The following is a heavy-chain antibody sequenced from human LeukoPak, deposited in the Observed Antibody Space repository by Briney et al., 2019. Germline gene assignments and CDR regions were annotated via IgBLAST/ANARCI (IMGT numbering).Heavy chain of an antibody. J-gene: IGHJ3*01. CDR2: ISGSGGGT. V-gene: IGHV3-23*01. CDR1: GFTFSSYA. Sequence: GGSLRLSCAASGFTFSSYAMSWVRQVPGKGLEWVSAISGSGGGTFYTDSVKGRFTISRDNSENTLLLQMNSLRAADAAIYYCAKGYDHYDDGGYYSRPDAFDLWGQGTMVTVSS. D-gene: IGHD3-22*01. CDR3: AKGYDHYDDGGYYSRPDAFDL.